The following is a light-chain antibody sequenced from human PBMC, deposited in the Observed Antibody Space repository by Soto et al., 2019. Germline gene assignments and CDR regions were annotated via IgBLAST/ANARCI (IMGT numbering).Light chain of an antibody. J-gene: IGLJ1*01. V-gene: IGLV2-14*01. CDR2: EVS. CDR1: SSDVGGYNY. CDR3: SSYTSSSTYV. Sequence: LTQPASVSGSPGQSITISCTGTSSDVGGYNYVSWYQQHPGKAPKLMIYEVSNRPSGVSNRFSGSKSGDTASLTISGLQAEDEADYYCSSYTSSSTYVLGTGTKV.